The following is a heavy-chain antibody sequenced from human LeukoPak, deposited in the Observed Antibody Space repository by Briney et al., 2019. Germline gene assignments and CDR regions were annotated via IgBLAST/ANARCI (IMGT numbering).Heavy chain of an antibody. D-gene: IGHD3-22*01. CDR3: ARGSSSGYLFDY. CDR1: GGSISNTNW. V-gene: IGHV4-4*02. CDR2: IYHSGST. Sequence: SETLSLTCGVSGGSISNTNWWSWVRQPPGKGLEWIGYIYHSGSTYSNPSLKSRVAISVDTSKNQFSLKLSSVTAADTAVYYCARGSSSGYLFDYWGQGTLVTVSS. J-gene: IGHJ4*02.